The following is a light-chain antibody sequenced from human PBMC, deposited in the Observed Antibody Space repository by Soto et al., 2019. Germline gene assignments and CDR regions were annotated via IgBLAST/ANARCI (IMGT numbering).Light chain of an antibody. V-gene: IGLV2-8*01. Sequence: LTQPPSASGSPGQSVTISCTGTSSDVGGYNYVSWFQQHPGKAPKLIIHEVNQRPSGVPDRFSGSKSGNTASLTVSGLQAEDEGTYYCSSSGGYNNVVFGTGTKVTVL. CDR1: SSDVGGYNY. J-gene: IGLJ1*01. CDR3: SSSGGYNNVV. CDR2: EVN.